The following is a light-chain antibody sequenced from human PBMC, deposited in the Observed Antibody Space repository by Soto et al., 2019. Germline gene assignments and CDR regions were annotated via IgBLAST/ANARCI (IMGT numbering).Light chain of an antibody. CDR3: QQSYSMPLN. J-gene: IGKJ4*01. V-gene: IGKV1-39*01. CDR1: QRISSY. CDR2: AAS. Sequence: DIQMTQSPSSLSASVGDRVTITCRASQRISSYLNWYHQKPGKAPKLLIYAASSLQSGVPSRFSGSGSGTDFTLTISSLQPEDFATYYCQQSYSMPLNFSGGTKVEIK.